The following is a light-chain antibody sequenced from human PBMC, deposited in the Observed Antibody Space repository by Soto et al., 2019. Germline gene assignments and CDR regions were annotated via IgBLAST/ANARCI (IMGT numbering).Light chain of an antibody. CDR1: RALSNY. J-gene: IGKJ4*01. CDR2: SAS. V-gene: IGKV1-9*01. Sequence: DIQLTQSPSVLSASVGDTVTITCRASRALSNYLAWYQQKPGKAPDPLIYSASTLQSGVPSRFSGSGSETEFSLTIRALQPEDFATYYCQQLSRYPLTFGGGTKVDIK. CDR3: QQLSRYPLT.